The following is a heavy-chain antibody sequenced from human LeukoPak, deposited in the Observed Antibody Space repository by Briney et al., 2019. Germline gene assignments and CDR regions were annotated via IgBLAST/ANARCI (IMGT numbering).Heavy chain of an antibody. CDR3: ERDTQVASGMQY. V-gene: IGHV4-59*01. J-gene: IGHJ4*02. CDR1: GGSISTFS. D-gene: IGHD5-12*01. CDR2: IYIKST. Sequence: PSETLSLTCTVSGGSISTFSGSWIRQFPGRGLEWIGSIYIKSTNYNPSLKSRVAISVDTPKNQVSLSLDSVTTADTAVYHCERDTQVASGMQYWRQGTLPTVPS.